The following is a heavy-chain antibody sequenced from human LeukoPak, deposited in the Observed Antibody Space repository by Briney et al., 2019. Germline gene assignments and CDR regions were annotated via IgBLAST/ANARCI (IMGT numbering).Heavy chain of an antibody. CDR1: GFTFSSYG. Sequence: GGSLRLSCAASGFTFSSYGMHWVRQAPGKGLEWVAVIWYDGSNKYYADSVKGRFTISRDNSKNTLYLQMNSLRAEDTAVYYCAKGKVDTAMAHFDYWGQGTLVTVSS. CDR2: IWYDGSNK. CDR3: AKGKVDTAMAHFDY. D-gene: IGHD5-18*01. V-gene: IGHV3-33*06. J-gene: IGHJ4*02.